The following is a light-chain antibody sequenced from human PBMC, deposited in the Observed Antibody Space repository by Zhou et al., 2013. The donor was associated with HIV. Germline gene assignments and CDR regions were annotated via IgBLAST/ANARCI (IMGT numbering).Light chain of an antibody. CDR1: QGISNY. CDR3: QKYNRAPRT. CDR2: AAS. Sequence: DIQMTQSPPSLSVSVGDRVTITCRASQGISNYLAWYRQKPGKAPELLIYAASNLQSGVPSRFSGSGSGTHFTLTISSLQPEDVATYYCQKYNRAPRTFGQGTRVEIK. J-gene: IGKJ1*01. V-gene: IGKV1-27*01.